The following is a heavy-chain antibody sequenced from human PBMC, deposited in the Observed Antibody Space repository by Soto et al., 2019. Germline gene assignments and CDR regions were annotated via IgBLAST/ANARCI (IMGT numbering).Heavy chain of an antibody. V-gene: IGHV3-21*01. CDR3: AKYPPSITIIVGELDY. CDR1: GFTFSSYS. CDR2: ISSSSSYI. D-gene: IGHD3-22*01. Sequence: NPGGSLRLSCAASGFTFSSYSMNWVRQAPGKGLEWVSSISSSSSYIYYADSVKGRFTISRDNAKNSLYLQMNSLRAEDTAVYYCAKYPPSITIIVGELDYWGQGTLVTVSS. J-gene: IGHJ4*02.